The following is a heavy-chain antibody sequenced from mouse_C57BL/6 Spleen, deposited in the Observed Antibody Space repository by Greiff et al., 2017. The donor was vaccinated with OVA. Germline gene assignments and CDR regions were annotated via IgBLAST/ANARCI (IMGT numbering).Heavy chain of an antibody. CDR1: GFTFSSYG. Sequence: EVKLLESGGDLVKPGGSLKLSCAASGFTFSSYGMSWVRQTPDKRLEWVATISSGGSYTYYPDSVKGRFTISRDNAKNTLYLQMSSLKSEDTAMYYCARQAYSNYSYAMDYWGQGTSVTVSS. D-gene: IGHD2-5*01. V-gene: IGHV5-6*01. CDR3: ARQAYSNYSYAMDY. CDR2: ISSGGSYT. J-gene: IGHJ4*01.